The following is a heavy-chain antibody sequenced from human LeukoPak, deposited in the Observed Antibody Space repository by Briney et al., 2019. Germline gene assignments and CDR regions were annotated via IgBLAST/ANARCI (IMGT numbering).Heavy chain of an antibody. D-gene: IGHD3-16*02. CDR1: GYSFTSYW. J-gene: IGHJ4*02. CDR2: IYPGDSDT. Sequence: ESLKISCKGSGYSFTSYWITWVRQMPGKGLEWMGIIYPGDSDTRYSPSFQGKVTISADKSISTAYLQWSSLRATDTAMYYCARGGYTIYDGFDYWGQGTLVAVSS. CDR3: ARGGYTIYDGFDY. V-gene: IGHV5-51*01.